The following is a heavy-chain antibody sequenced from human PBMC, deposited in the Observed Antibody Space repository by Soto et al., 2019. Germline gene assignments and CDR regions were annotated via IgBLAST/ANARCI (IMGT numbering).Heavy chain of an antibody. CDR1: GFTFDDYA. Sequence: GGSLRLSCAASGFTFDDYAMHWVRQAPGKGLEWVSGISWNSGSIGYADSVKGRFTISRDNAKNSLYLQMNSLRAEDTALYYCAKDDGADILTGPGDYWGQGTLVTVSS. D-gene: IGHD3-9*01. J-gene: IGHJ4*02. CDR2: ISWNSGSI. CDR3: AKDDGADILTGPGDY. V-gene: IGHV3-9*01.